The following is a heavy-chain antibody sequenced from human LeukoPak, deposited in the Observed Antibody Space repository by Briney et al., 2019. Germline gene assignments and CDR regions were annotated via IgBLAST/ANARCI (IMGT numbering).Heavy chain of an antibody. CDR3: TREQRYYYDSSGYKYRNWFDP. CDR1: GGSISSYY. Sequence: SETLSLTCTVSGGSISSYYWSWIRQPPGKGLEWIGYIYYSGSTNYNPSLKSRVTISVDTSKNQFSLKLSSVTAADTAVYYCTREQRYYYDSSGYKYRNWFDPCGQGTLVTVSS. CDR2: IYYSGST. D-gene: IGHD3-22*01. V-gene: IGHV4-59*01. J-gene: IGHJ5*02.